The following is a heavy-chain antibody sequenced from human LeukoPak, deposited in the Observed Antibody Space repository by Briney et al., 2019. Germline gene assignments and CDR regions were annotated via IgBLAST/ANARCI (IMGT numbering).Heavy chain of an antibody. Sequence: PSETLSLTCAVYGWSFNDYYWNWIRQPPGKGLEWVGEINARGDTNFNPSLKSRVTISVDTSKSQFSLTLASMIAADAAVYYCARGQVQAARGYNWFGPWGQGTLVTVSS. V-gene: IGHV4-34*01. CDR1: GWSFNDYY. CDR3: ARGQVQAARGYNWFGP. D-gene: IGHD2-15*01. J-gene: IGHJ5*02. CDR2: INARGDT.